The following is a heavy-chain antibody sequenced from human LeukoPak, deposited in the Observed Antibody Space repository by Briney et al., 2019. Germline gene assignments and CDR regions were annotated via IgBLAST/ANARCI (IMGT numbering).Heavy chain of an antibody. D-gene: IGHD2-2*01. CDR2: IIAYSGNT. V-gene: IGHV1-18*01. CDR3: VSGECSSTSCYPRRDY. CDR1: GYNYKTYG. Sequence: ASVKVSCKASGYNYKTYGISWVRQAPGQGLEWMGWIIAYSGNTAYNQGVQGRLTMATDPSTTTAYMELRSLRSDDTATYYCVSGECSSTSCYPRRDYWGQGTLVTVSS. J-gene: IGHJ4*02.